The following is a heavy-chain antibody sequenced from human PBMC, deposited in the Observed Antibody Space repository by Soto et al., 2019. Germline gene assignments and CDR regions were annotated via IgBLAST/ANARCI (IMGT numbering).Heavy chain of an antibody. V-gene: IGHV4-59*01. Sequence: SETLSLTWTVSGGSISSYYWSWIRQPPGKGLEWIGYIYYSGSTNYNPSLKSRVTISVDTSKNQFSLKLSYVTAADTAVYYCARGYDSSGWWFDPWGQGTLVTVS. D-gene: IGHD3-22*01. CDR2: IYYSGST. CDR1: GGSISSYY. CDR3: ARGYDSSGWWFDP. J-gene: IGHJ5*02.